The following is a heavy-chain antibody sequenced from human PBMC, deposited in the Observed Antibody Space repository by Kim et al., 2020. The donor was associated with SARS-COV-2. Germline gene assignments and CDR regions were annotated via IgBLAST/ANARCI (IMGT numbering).Heavy chain of an antibody. CDR1: GGTFSSYA. CDR2: IIPIFGTA. Sequence: SVKVSCKASGGTFSSYAISWVRQAPGQGLEWMGGIIPIFGTANYAQKFQGRVTITADESTSTAYMELSSLRSEDTAVYYCARAPNKHRVGYSYGYVWEDYYYYGMDVWGQGTTVTVSS. D-gene: IGHD5-18*01. J-gene: IGHJ6*02. CDR3: ARAPNKHRVGYSYGYVWEDYYYYGMDV. V-gene: IGHV1-69*13.